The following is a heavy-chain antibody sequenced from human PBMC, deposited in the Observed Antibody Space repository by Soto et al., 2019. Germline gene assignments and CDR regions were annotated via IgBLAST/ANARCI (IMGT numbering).Heavy chain of an antibody. V-gene: IGHV4-39*01. CDR2: IYSSGRT. J-gene: IGHJ5*02. CDR1: GGSISSRGYY. CDR3: ARHRWRVTTATWFDP. D-gene: IGHD2-21*02. Sequence: QLQLQESGPGLVKPSETLSLTCTVSGGSISSRGYYWGWIRQPPGKALEWIGSIYSSGRTYYNPSLKRRVTMSVDTSRNQFSLKLSSVTAADTAVYYCARHRWRVTTATWFDPWGQGTLVTVSS.